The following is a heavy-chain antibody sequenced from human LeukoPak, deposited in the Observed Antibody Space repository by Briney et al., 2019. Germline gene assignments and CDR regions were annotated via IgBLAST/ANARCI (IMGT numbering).Heavy chain of an antibody. CDR2: IYTSAST. CDR3: AIAVAGYDY. CDR1: GGSISSYY. V-gene: IGHV4-4*07. Sequence: SETLSLTCTVSGGSISSYYWSWIRQPAGNGLEWIGRIYTSASTNYNPSLKSRVTMSVDTSKNQFSLKLSSVSAADTAVYYCAIAVAGYDYWGQGTLVTVSS. D-gene: IGHD6-19*01. J-gene: IGHJ4*02.